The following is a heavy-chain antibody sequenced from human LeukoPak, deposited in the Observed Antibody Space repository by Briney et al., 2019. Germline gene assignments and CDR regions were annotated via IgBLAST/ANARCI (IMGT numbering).Heavy chain of an antibody. Sequence: AGGSLRLSCAASGFTFSNHGMNWVRQAPGKGLEWVANIKQDGSEKNYVDSVKGRFTISRDNAKNSLYLQMNSLRAEDTAVYYCARVKSGYSYGPHYYYYYYMDVWGKGTTVTVSS. CDR2: IKQDGSEK. J-gene: IGHJ6*03. V-gene: IGHV3-7*04. D-gene: IGHD5-18*01. CDR3: ARVKSGYSYGPHYYYYYYMDV. CDR1: GFTFSNHG.